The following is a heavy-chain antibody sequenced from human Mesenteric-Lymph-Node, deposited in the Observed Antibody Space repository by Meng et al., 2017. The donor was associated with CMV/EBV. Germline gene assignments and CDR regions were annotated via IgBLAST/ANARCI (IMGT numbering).Heavy chain of an antibody. D-gene: IGHD2-2*01. CDR1: GFSFADYG. Sequence: GESLKISCAASGFSFADYGMSWVRQAPGKGLEWVGFITSKAYGGTTENAASVKGRFTISRDDSKSIAYLQMNSLKTEDTAVYYCTRVLSDVVVPAALFPDYWGQGTLVTVSS. V-gene: IGHV3-49*04. CDR2: ITSKAYGGTT. CDR3: TRVLSDVVVPAALFPDY. J-gene: IGHJ4*02.